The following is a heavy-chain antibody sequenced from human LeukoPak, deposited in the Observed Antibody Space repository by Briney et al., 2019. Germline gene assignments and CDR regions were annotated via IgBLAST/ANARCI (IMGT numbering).Heavy chain of an antibody. CDR3: ARGPHDYGGKLVFDI. CDR2: IIPIFGTA. D-gene: IGHD4-23*01. J-gene: IGHJ3*02. CDR1: GGTFSSYA. Sequence: GASVKVSCKASGGTFSSYAISWVRQAPGQGLEWMGGIIPIFGTANYAQKFQGRVTITTDESTSTAYMELSSLRSEDTAVYYCARGPHDYGGKLVFDIWGQGTMVTVSS. V-gene: IGHV1-69*05.